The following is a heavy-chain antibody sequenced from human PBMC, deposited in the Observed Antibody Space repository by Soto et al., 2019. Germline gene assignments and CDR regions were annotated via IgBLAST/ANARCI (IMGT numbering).Heavy chain of an antibody. Sequence: QVQLVQSGAEVKKPGSSVKVSCKASGGTFSSYAICWVRQAPGQGLEWMGGIIPIFGTANYAQKFQGRVTITADESTSTAYMELSSLRSEDTAVYYCARASGIAAAGDYYYGMDVWGQGTTVTVSS. V-gene: IGHV1-69*01. D-gene: IGHD6-13*01. J-gene: IGHJ6*02. CDR1: GGTFSSYA. CDR3: ARASGIAAAGDYYYGMDV. CDR2: IIPIFGTA.